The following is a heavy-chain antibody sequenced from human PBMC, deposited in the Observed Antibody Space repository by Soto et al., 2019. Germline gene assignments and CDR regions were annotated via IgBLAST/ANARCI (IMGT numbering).Heavy chain of an antibody. CDR2: INTDNGNT. Sequence: ASVKVSCKASGYTFTSYAIHWVRRAPGQRLEWKGWINTDNGNTKYSQKFQGRVTITRDTSANIAYMELSSLRSEDTAVYYCARGNRDPQYYSDNDDYYDAFDIWGQGTMVTVSS. V-gene: IGHV1-3*04. CDR3: ARGNRDPQYYSDNDDYYDAFDI. CDR1: GYTFTSYA. J-gene: IGHJ3*02. D-gene: IGHD3-22*01.